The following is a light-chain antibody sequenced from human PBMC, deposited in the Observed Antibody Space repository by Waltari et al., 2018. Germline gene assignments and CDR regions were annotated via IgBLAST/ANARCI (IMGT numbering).Light chain of an antibody. CDR2: EVS. J-gene: IGLJ2*01. CDR1: SSDIGRYNG. CDR3: GSYRGGGTLL. V-gene: IGLV2-18*02. Sequence: QSALTQPPSVSKSLGQSVTISCTGTSSDIGRYNGVSWYQQYSDTAPRLLIYEVSKRPSGVSNRFSGSKSDNTASLTISGLQAEDDADYFCGSYRGGGTLLFGGGTRLTVL.